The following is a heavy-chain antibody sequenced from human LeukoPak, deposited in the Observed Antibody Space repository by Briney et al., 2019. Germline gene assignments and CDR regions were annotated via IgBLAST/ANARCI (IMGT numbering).Heavy chain of an antibody. CDR3: AKGGHYSFFDY. CDR1: GLIFRNYA. CDR2: ISGDGTET. Sequence: GSLRLSCTASGLIFRNYAMTWVRQAPRKGLEWVSTISGDGTETFYADSVKGRFTISRDNSKNTHYLQMNSLRAEDTGIYYCAKGGHYSFFDYWGQGTLVTVSS. V-gene: IGHV3-23*01. D-gene: IGHD4-11*01. J-gene: IGHJ4*02.